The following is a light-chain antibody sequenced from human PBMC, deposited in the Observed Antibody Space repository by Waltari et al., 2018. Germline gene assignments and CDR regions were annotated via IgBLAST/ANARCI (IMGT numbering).Light chain of an antibody. CDR2: DSS. Sequence: ETVMTQSPATLSVSPGERATLSCWVSQSLSNKLAWYQQKVGQAPRLLIYDSSTRATGIPDRFSGSGSGTEFTLTISSLQSEDFAVYYCQQYNNWPFYTFGQGTKLEI. V-gene: IGKV3-15*01. CDR3: QQYNNWPFYT. J-gene: IGKJ2*01. CDR1: QSLSNK.